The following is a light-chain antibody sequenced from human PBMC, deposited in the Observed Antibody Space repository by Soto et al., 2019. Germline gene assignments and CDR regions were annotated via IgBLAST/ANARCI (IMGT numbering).Light chain of an antibody. CDR1: QDIRNY. CDR2: DAS. V-gene: IGKV1-33*01. J-gene: IGKJ5*01. Sequence: IQMSQSPSSLCASVGDRVSITFQASQDIRNYLNWYQQKPRKAPKLLIYDASNLETGVPSRLSGSGAGTVFTSTISSLQPEYIASYYCQQYDNLPTFGQGTRLEIK. CDR3: QQYDNLPT.